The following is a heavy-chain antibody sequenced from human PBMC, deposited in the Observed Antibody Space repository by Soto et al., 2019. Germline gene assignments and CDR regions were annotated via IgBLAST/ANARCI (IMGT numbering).Heavy chain of an antibody. Sequence: SVKVSCKASGYTFTGYYMHWIRQAPVQGLEWMGWINPDTGGTNYAQKFQGRVTMTRDTSISTAYMELSSLTSDDTAVFYCARKVRDYNFDYWGQGTLVTVSS. CDR1: GYTFTGYY. J-gene: IGHJ4*02. CDR3: ARKVRDYNFDY. D-gene: IGHD3-16*01. V-gene: IGHV1-2*02. CDR2: INPDTGGT.